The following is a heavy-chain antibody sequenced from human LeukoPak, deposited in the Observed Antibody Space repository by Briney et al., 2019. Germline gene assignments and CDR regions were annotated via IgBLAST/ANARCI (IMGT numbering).Heavy chain of an antibody. J-gene: IGHJ4*02. D-gene: IGHD3-3*01. CDR2: ISGSGGST. CDR1: GFTFSSYA. V-gene: IGHV3-23*01. CDR3: ARDFLEWLLLDY. Sequence: GGSLRLSCAASGFTFSSYAMSWVRQAPGKGLEWVSAISGSGGSTYYADSVKGRFTISRDNAKNSLYLQMNSLRAEDTAVYYCARDFLEWLLLDYWGQGTLVTVSS.